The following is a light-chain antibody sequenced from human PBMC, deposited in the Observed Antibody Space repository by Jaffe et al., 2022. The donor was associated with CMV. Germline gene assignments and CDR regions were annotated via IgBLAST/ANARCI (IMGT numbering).Light chain of an antibody. CDR2: DVS. Sequence: QSALTQPASVTGSLGQSITISCTGTNIDIETSKIVSWYHLHPGKAPRLVIYDVSERPSGVSGRFSGSMSGNVASITISGLQIEDEGDYFCSSSGDADSGIWVFGEGTKVTVL. J-gene: IGLJ3*02. V-gene: IGLV2-23*02. CDR1: NIDIETSKI. CDR3: SSSGDADSGIWV.